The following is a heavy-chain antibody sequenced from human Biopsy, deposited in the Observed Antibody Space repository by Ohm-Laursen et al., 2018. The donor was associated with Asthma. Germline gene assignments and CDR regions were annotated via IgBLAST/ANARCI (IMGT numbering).Heavy chain of an antibody. CDR2: INSVFGTT. D-gene: IGHD2-2*01. CDR3: ARKAGSCISRTCYSLDF. CDR1: GGTFNTYV. Sequence: EASVKVSCKSLGGTFNTYVIGWVRQAPGQGLEWMGGINSVFGTTTYPQKFQDRVTITADDSTSTVYMELSSLRSEDTAVYYCARKAGSCISRTCYSLDFWGQGTLATVSS. J-gene: IGHJ4*02. V-gene: IGHV1-69*13.